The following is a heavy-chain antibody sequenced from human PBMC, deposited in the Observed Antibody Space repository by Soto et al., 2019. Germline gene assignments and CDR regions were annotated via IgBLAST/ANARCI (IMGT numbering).Heavy chain of an antibody. Sequence: EVQLLESGGGLVQPGESLRLSCAASGFTFSSYAMSWVRQAPGKGLEWVSGISSSGSNTFYVDSVKGRFTISRDNSKNTLYLQLDKLRAEETAVFYGAKPLRGGSMYYGFHIWGQGTMVTVSS. CDR2: ISSSGSNT. V-gene: IGHV3-23*01. CDR3: AKPLRGGSMYYGFHI. D-gene: IGHD2-2*01. CDR1: GFTFSSYA. J-gene: IGHJ3*02.